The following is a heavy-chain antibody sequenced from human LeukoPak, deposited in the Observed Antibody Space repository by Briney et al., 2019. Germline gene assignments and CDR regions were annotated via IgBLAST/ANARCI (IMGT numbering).Heavy chain of an antibody. CDR2: IKQDGSEK. J-gene: IGHJ4*02. CDR3: ARSRFYFDY. Sequence: GGSLRLSCAASGFTFSSYWMSWVRQAPGKGLEWVANIKQDGSEKDHVDSVKGRFTISRDNAKNPLYLQLNSLRAEDTAVYYCARSRFYFDYWGQGTLVTVSS. CDR1: GFTFSSYW. V-gene: IGHV3-7*01.